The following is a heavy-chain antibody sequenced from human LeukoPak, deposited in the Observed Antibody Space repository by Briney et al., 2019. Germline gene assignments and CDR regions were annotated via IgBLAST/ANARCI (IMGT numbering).Heavy chain of an antibody. D-gene: IGHD6-6*01. J-gene: IGHJ4*02. Sequence: SETLSLTCTVSGDSISSYYWSWIRQPPGKRLEWIGYIYYSGSTNYNPSLKSRVTISVDTSKNQFSLKLSSVTAADTAVYYYAREAAEQLVDYWGQGTLVTVSS. V-gene: IGHV4-59*01. CDR1: GDSISSYY. CDR2: IYYSGST. CDR3: AREAAEQLVDY.